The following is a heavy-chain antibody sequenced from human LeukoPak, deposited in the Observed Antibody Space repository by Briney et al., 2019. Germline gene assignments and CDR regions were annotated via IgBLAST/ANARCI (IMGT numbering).Heavy chain of an antibody. Sequence: SVKVSCKASGYTFTSYGIRWVRQAPGQGLEWMGWISAYNGNTNYAQKLQGRVTMTTDTSTSTAYMELRSLRSDDTAVYYCARDQGDIVVVPAAIFGMDVWGQGTTVTVSS. D-gene: IGHD2-2*02. CDR3: ARDQGDIVVVPAAIFGMDV. V-gene: IGHV1-18*01. CDR1: GYTFTSYG. CDR2: ISAYNGNT. J-gene: IGHJ6*02.